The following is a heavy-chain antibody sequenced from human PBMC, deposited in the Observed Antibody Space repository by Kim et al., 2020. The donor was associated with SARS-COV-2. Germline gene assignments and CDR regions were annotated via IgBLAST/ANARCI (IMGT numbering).Heavy chain of an antibody. Sequence: NPSLKSRVTIAVDTSKNQFSLKLSSVTAADTAVYYCASARGIAAAGDFDYWGQGTLVTVSS. CDR3: ASARGIAAAGDFDY. V-gene: IGHV4-59*01. D-gene: IGHD6-13*01. J-gene: IGHJ4*02.